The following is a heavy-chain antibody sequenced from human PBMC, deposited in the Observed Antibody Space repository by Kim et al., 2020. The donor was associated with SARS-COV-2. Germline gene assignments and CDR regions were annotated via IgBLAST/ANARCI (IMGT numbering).Heavy chain of an antibody. CDR1: GFTFSSYS. D-gene: IGHD2-2*01. CDR2: ISSSTSTI. Sequence: GGSLRLSCAASGFTFSSYSMNWVRQAPGKGLEWVSYISSSTSTIYYADSVKGRFTISRDNAKNSLYLQMNSLRDEDTAVYYCARPLGYCSSTSCGWFDPWGQGTLVTVSP. J-gene: IGHJ5*02. CDR3: ARPLGYCSSTSCGWFDP. V-gene: IGHV3-48*02.